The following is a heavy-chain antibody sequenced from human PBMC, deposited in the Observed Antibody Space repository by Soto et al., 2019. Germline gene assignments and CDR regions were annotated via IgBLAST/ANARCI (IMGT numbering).Heavy chain of an antibody. CDR2: MNPNSGNT. Sequence: GASVKVSCKASGYTFTSYDINWVRQATEQGLEWMGWMNPNSGNTGYAQKFQGRVTMTRNTSISTAYMELSSLRSEDTAVYYCARAFLRSPYAFDIWGQGTMVTVSS. CDR1: GYTFTSYD. J-gene: IGHJ3*02. D-gene: IGHD4-17*01. V-gene: IGHV1-8*01. CDR3: ARAFLRSPYAFDI.